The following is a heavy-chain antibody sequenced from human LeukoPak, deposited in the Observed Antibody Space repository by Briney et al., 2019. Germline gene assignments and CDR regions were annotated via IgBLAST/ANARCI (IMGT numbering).Heavy chain of an antibody. D-gene: IGHD6-19*01. V-gene: IGHV4-59*12. CDR3: ARVCGGIAVAGTWFDP. CDR2: IYYSGST. Sequence: SETLSLTCTVSGGSISSYYWSWIRQPPGKGLEWIGYIYYSGSTDYNPSLKSRVTISVETSKNQFSLKLSSVTAADTAVYYCARVCGGIAVAGTWFDPWGQGTLVTVSS. J-gene: IGHJ5*02. CDR1: GGSISSYY.